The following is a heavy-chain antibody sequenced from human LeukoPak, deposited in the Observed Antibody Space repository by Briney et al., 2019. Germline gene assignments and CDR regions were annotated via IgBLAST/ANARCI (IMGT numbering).Heavy chain of an antibody. D-gene: IGHD1-26*01. CDR2: INHSGST. CDR1: GGSFSGYY. Sequence: SETLSLTCAVYGGSFSGYYWSWVRQPPGKGLEWIGEINHSGSTNYNPSLKSRVTISVDTSKSQFSLKLSSVTAADTAVYYCARGAMGATALDYWGQGTLVTVSS. CDR3: ARGAMGATALDY. J-gene: IGHJ4*02. V-gene: IGHV4-34*01.